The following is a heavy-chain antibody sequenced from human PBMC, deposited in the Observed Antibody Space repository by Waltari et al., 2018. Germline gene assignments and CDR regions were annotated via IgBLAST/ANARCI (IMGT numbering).Heavy chain of an antibody. CDR3: AREGSSSFEINWFDP. J-gene: IGHJ5*02. V-gene: IGHV4-38-2*02. Sequence: QVQLQESGPGLVKPSETLSLTCAVSGYSISSGYYWGWIRQPPGKGLEWIGSIYHSGSTYYNPSLKSRVTISVDTYKNQFSLKLSSVTAADTAVYYCAREGSSSFEINWFDPWGQGTLVTVSS. CDR2: IYHSGST. CDR1: GYSISSGYY. D-gene: IGHD6-13*01.